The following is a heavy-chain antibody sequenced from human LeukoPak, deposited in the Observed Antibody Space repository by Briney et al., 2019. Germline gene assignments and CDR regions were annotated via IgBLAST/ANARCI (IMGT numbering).Heavy chain of an antibody. J-gene: IGHJ3*02. CDR2: IWYDGSNK. CDR3: VTVTSYDAFDI. CDR1: GFTFSSYG. D-gene: IGHD4-17*01. Sequence: PGGSLRLSCAASGFTFSSYGMHWVRQAPGKGLEWVAVIWYDGSNKYYADSVKGRFTISRDNSKNTVYLQMNSLRAEDTAVYYCVTVTSYDAFDIWGQGTMVTVSS. V-gene: IGHV3-33*01.